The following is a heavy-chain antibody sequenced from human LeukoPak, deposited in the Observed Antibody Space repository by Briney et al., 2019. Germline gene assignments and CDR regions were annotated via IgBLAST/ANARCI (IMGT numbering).Heavy chain of an antibody. CDR3: AKDHYWSIDY. CDR1: GFTVRSNY. CDR2: IKGDGIST. D-gene: IGHD3-3*01. V-gene: IGHV3-74*01. Sequence: GGSLRLSCAASGFTVRSNYMSWVRQAPGQGLVWVSRIKGDGISTNYADSVKGRFTISRDIAKNTLYLQMNSLRAEDTGAYYCAKDHYWSIDYWGRGTLVTVSS. J-gene: IGHJ4*02.